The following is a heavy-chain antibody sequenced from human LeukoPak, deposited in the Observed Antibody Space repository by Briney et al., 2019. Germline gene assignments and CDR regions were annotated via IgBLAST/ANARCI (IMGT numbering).Heavy chain of an antibody. J-gene: IGHJ4*02. Sequence: GGSLRLSCAASGFTFDDYGMSWVRQAPGKGLEWVSGINWNGGSTGYADSVKGRFTISRDNAKNSLYLQLNSLRAEDTALYYCARESYDILTGYYNVDYWGQGTLVTVSS. V-gene: IGHV3-20*04. D-gene: IGHD3-9*01. CDR3: ARESYDILTGYYNVDY. CDR2: INWNGGST. CDR1: GFTFDDYG.